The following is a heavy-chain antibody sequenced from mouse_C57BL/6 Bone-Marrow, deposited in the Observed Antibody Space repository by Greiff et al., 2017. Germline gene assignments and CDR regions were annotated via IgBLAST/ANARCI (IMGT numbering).Heavy chain of an antibody. J-gene: IGHJ4*01. D-gene: IGHD2-4*01. V-gene: IGHV1-76*01. CDR3: ARLRLRRPAMDY. Sequence: VQLQQSGAELVRPGDSVKLSCKASGYTFTDYYITWVKQRPGQGLEWIARIYPGSGNTYYNEKFKGKATLTAEKSSSPAYMQLSSLTSEDSAVYFCARLRLRRPAMDYWGQGTSVTVSS. CDR1: GYTFTDYY. CDR2: IYPGSGNT.